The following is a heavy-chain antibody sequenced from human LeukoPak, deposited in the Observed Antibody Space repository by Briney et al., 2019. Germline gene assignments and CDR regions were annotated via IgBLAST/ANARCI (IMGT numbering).Heavy chain of an antibody. D-gene: IGHD6-19*01. CDR1: GFTFSSYW. CDR3: ARPETQHSSGLDGFDI. Sequence: GGSLRLSCAASGFTFSSYWMHWVRQAPGKGLVWVSRINSDGSSTSYADSVKGRFTISRDNSKNTLYLQMNSLRAEDTAVYYCARPETQHSSGLDGFDIWGQGTMVTVSS. J-gene: IGHJ3*02. CDR2: INSDGSST. V-gene: IGHV3-74*01.